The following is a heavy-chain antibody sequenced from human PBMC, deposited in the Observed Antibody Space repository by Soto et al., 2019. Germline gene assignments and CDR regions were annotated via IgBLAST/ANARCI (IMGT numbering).Heavy chain of an antibody. Sequence: EVQLVESGGGQVKPGGSLRLSCAVSGFTFSTYTMNWVRQAPGKGLEWVSSISSSSRYIYYADSVKGRFNVTRDNAKNPLYLQRNSLRAEDTAVYYCARGYRGYASSHDFWGQGALVTVSS. CDR1: GFTFSTYT. V-gene: IGHV3-21*01. J-gene: IGHJ4*02. CDR2: ISSSSRYI. D-gene: IGHD5-12*01. CDR3: ARGYRGYASSHDF.